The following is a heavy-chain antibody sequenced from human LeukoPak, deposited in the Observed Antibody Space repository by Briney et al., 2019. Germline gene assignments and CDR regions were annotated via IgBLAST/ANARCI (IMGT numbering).Heavy chain of an antibody. Sequence: GGSLRLSCAPSGFTFSSFDMHWVRQPPDKGLERVAFIKFDGSQEYYADSVRGRFTVSRYNSRNMLYLQLDSLRDDDTAVYFCARRLPDSGSYSPVYWGQGTLVTVSS. CDR2: IKFDGSQE. CDR1: GFTFSSFD. J-gene: IGHJ4*02. V-gene: IGHV3-30*02. CDR3: ARRLPDSGSYSPVY. D-gene: IGHD3-10*01.